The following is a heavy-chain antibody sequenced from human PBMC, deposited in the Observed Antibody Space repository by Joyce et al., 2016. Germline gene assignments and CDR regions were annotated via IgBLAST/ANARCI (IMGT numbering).Heavy chain of an antibody. D-gene: IGHD3-3*01. Sequence: EVQLVESGGGLVQPGGSLRLSCAASGFTFSNYVMNWVRQEPGKGLEWLSYMGAGGDNFQYAASVSGRFSISRDNAKNSLYLQMNSLRDEDSALYFCARDPGVGTYGKFDLWGQGTLVTVSS. CDR1: GFTFSNYV. V-gene: IGHV3-48*02. CDR3: ARDPGVGTYGKFDL. J-gene: IGHJ4*02. CDR2: MGAGGDNF.